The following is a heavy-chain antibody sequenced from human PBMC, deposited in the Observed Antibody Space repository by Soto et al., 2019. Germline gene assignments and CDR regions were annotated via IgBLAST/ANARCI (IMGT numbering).Heavy chain of an antibody. V-gene: IGHV3-48*03. CDR2: ISSSGSTI. CDR3: ARGGSGWSHYYYYGMDV. D-gene: IGHD6-19*01. CDR1: GFTFSSYE. J-gene: IGHJ6*02. Sequence: EVQLVESGGGLVQPGGSVRLSCAASGFTFSSYEMNWVRQAPGKGLEWVSYISSSGSTIYYADSVKGRFTISRDNAKNSLYLQMNSLRAEDTAVYYCARGGSGWSHYYYYGMDVWGQGTTVTVSS.